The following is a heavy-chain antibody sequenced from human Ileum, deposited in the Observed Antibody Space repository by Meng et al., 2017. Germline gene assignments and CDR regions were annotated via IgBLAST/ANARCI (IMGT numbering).Heavy chain of an antibody. CDR2: INHSGST. J-gene: IGHJ4*02. Sequence: LQQRGAGLLKPSETLSLTCAVYGRSFSGYYWSWIRQPPGKGLEWIGEINHSGSTNYNPSLKSRVTISVDTSKNQFSLKLSSVTAADTAVYYCARGGGRYGPDFDYWGQGTLVTVSS. CDR3: ARGGGRYGPDFDY. D-gene: IGHD3-16*01. CDR1: GRSFSGYY. V-gene: IGHV4-34*01.